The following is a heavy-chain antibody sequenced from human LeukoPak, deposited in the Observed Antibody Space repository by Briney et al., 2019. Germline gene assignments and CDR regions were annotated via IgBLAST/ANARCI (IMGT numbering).Heavy chain of an antibody. D-gene: IGHD3-10*01. V-gene: IGHV4-59*01. CDR2: IYYSGST. CDR3: AREGPYYYGSGSYFLGGADYGMDV. Sequence: SETQSLTCTVSGGSISSYYWSWIRQPPGKGLEWIGYIYYSGSTNYNPSLKSRVTISVDTSKNQFSLKLSSVTAADTAVYYCAREGPYYYGSGSYFLGGADYGMDVWGQGTTVTVSS. CDR1: GGSISSYY. J-gene: IGHJ6*02.